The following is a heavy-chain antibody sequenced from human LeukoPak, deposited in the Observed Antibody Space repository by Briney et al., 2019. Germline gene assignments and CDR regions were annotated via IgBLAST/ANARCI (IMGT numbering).Heavy chain of an antibody. CDR2: IYYSGST. CDR1: GGSISSYY. V-gene: IGHV4-59*01. J-gene: IGHJ3*02. Sequence: SETLSLTCTVSGGSISSYYWSWIRQPPGQGLEWIGYIYYSGSTNYNPSLKSRVTISVDTSKNQFSLNLSSVTAADTAVYYCARGLFRDAFDIWGQGTMVTVSS. CDR3: ARGLFRDAFDI.